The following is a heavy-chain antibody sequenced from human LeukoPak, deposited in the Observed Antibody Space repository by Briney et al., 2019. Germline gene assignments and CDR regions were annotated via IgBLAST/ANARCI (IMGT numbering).Heavy chain of an antibody. V-gene: IGHV3-30-3*01. CDR1: AFTFSSYA. CDR3: ARGEMAAPENFDY. J-gene: IGHJ4*02. Sequence: GGSLRLSCAASAFTFSSYAMHWVRQAPGKGLEWVAVISYDGSNKYYADSVKGRFTISRDNSKNTLYLQMNSLRAEDTAVYYCARGEMAAPENFDYWGQGTLVTVSS. D-gene: IGHD5-24*01. CDR2: ISYDGSNK.